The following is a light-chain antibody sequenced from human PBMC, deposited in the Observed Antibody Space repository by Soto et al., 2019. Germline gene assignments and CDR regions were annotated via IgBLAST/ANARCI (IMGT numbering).Light chain of an antibody. CDR3: QQYHTLPYT. Sequence: DIVMTQSPDSLAVSLGERATINYKSSQSVLYNSNNKNYLAWYQQKPGHPPKLLIYWASTRQSGVPERFSGSGSETDFTLTISSLQAEDGAVYYCQQYHTLPYTFGQGTKVEIK. CDR2: WAS. J-gene: IGKJ2*01. V-gene: IGKV4-1*01. CDR1: QSVLYNSNNKNY.